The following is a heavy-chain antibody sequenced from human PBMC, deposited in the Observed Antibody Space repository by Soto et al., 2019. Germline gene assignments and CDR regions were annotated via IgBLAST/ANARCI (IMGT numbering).Heavy chain of an antibody. CDR3: VRVLGGSSYY. CDR2: IRAYNGIT. V-gene: IGHV1-18*01. Sequence: QVQLVQSGAEVKKPGASVKVSCKTSGYTFTSYGISWVRQAPGQGLAWMGWIRAYNGITNYAEKLQGRATMTTDTSTSAADAELRRLRSDDTAVYYCVRVLGGSSYYGGQGTLVTVSS. J-gene: IGHJ4*02. CDR1: GYTFTSYG. D-gene: IGHD1-26*01.